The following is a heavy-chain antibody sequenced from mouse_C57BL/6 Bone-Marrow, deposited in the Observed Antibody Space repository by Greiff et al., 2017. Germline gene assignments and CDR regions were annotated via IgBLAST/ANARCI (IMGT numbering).Heavy chain of an antibody. CDR3: TTTYYGSSYFAY. CDR1: GFNIKDDY. J-gene: IGHJ3*01. CDR2: IDPENGDT. D-gene: IGHD1-1*01. V-gene: IGHV14-4*01. Sequence: EVQLQQSGAELVRPGASVKLSCTASGFNIKDDYMPWVKQRPEQGLEWIGWIDPENGDTEYAPKFQGRATITAATSSNTAYLQLSSLTSADTAVNYWTTTYYGSSYFAYWGKGTLVTVSA.